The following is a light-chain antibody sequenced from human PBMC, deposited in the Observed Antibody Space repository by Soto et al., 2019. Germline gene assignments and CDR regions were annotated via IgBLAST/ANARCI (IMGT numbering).Light chain of an antibody. CDR3: QQYGNSPQT. V-gene: IGKV3-20*01. CDR1: QSVNSSY. CDR2: GAS. J-gene: IGKJ1*01. Sequence: EVALTQSPGTLSLSPGARVTLSCRASQSVNSSYLAWYQHKPGQAPRLLIYGASTRATGIPDRFSGSGSGTDFTLTIARLEPGDFAVYYCQQYGNSPQTFGQGTKVDIK.